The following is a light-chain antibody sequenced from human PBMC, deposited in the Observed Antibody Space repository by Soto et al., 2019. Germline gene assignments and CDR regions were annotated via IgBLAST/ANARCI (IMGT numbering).Light chain of an antibody. J-gene: IGKJ2*01. V-gene: IGKV1-17*01. Sequence: DIQMTQSPSSLAASVGDRVTITCRASQGIRDALGWYQQKPGIVPKRLIYSASSLQNGVPSRFRGSGPETVFALTISSLQPEDCATYFCVQHSDYPFTFGQGTRVEI. CDR2: SAS. CDR1: QGIRDA. CDR3: VQHSDYPFT.